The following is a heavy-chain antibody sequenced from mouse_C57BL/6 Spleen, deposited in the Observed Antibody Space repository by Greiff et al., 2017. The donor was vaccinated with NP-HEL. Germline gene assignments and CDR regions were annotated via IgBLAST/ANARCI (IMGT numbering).Heavy chain of an antibody. Sequence: QVQLQQPGAELVRPGSSVKLSCKASGYTFTSYWMHWVKQRPIQGLEWIGNIDPSDSETHYNQKFKDKATLTVDKSSSTAYMQLSSLTSEDSAVYYCARRWGSSYYFDYWGQGTTLTVSS. D-gene: IGHD1-1*01. CDR2: IDPSDSET. CDR1: GYTFTSYW. CDR3: ARRWGSSYYFDY. V-gene: IGHV1-52*01. J-gene: IGHJ2*01.